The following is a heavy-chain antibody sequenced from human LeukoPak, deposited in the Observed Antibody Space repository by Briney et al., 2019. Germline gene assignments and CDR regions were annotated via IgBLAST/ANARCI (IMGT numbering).Heavy chain of an antibody. CDR2: TSYDGSNK. Sequence: PGGSVRLSCGASGLIFSSYGMHWVRQAPGKGLEWVAMTSYDGSNKHYADSVKGRFTMSRDNSKNTVYLQMYSLRPADTAVYYCAKERSGFSYGYDAFDIWGQGTMVTVSS. CDR3: AKERSGFSYGYDAFDI. CDR1: GLIFSSYG. D-gene: IGHD5-18*01. J-gene: IGHJ3*02. V-gene: IGHV3-30*18.